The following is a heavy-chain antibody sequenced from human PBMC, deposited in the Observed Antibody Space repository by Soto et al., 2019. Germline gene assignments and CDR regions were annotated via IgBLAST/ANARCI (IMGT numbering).Heavy chain of an antibody. CDR1: GYTFTSYD. CDR2: MNPNSGNT. CDR3: ARERRGRPDY. V-gene: IGHV1-8*01. J-gene: IGHJ4*02. Sequence: QVQLVQSGAEVKKPGASVKVSCKASGYTFTSYDVNWVRQATGQGLEWMGWMNPNSGNTGYAQKFQGRVTMTRNTAISTVDMELSSLSSEDTAIYYCARERRGRPDYWGQGTLVTVSS.